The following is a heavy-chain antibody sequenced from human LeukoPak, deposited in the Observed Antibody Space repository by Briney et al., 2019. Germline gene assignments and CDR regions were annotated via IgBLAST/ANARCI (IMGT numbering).Heavy chain of an antibody. CDR3: AREPYYYDSSGYYRPNYYYYYYMDV. D-gene: IGHD3-22*01. V-gene: IGHV3-48*01. J-gene: IGHJ6*03. Sequence: GGSLRLSCAASGFTFSSYSMNWVRQAPGKGLEWVSYISSSSSTIYYADSVKGRFTISRDNAKNSLYLQMNSLRAEDTAVYYCAREPYYYDSSGYYRPNYYYYYYMDVWGKGTTVTVSS. CDR2: ISSSSSTI. CDR1: GFTFSSYS.